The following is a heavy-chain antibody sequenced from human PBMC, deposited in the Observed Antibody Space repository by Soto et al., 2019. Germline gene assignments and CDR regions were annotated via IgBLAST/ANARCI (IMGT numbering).Heavy chain of an antibody. CDR3: AKDRLGARASPYYFDY. V-gene: IGHV3-30*18. CDR2: ISYDGSNK. J-gene: IGHJ4*02. CDR1: GFTFSSYG. Sequence: GGSLRLSCAASGFTFSSYGMHWVRQAPGKGLEWVAVISYDGSNKYYADSVKGRFTISRDNSKNTLYLQMNSLRAEDTAVYYCAKDRLGARASPYYFDYWGQGTLVTVSS. D-gene: IGHD1-26*01.